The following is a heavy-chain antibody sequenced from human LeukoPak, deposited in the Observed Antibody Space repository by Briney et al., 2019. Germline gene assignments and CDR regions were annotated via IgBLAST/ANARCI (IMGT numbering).Heavy chain of an antibody. CDR3: ARLGWEPFGHDAFDI. V-gene: IGHV4-4*09. CDR1: GGSISSYY. CDR2: IYTSGST. Sequence: SETLSLTCTVSGGSISSYYWSWIRQPPGKGLEWIGYIYTSGSTNYNPSLKSRVTISVDTSKNQFSLKLSSVTAADTAVYYCARLGWEPFGHDAFDIWGQGTMVTVSS. D-gene: IGHD1-26*01. J-gene: IGHJ3*02.